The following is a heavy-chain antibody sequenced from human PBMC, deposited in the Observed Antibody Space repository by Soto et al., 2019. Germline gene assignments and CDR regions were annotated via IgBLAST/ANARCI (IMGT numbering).Heavy chain of an antibody. Sequence: TSETLSLTCAVYGGSFSGYYRSWIRQPPGKGLEWIGEINHSGSTNYNPSLKSRVTISVDTSKNQFSLKLSSVTAADTAVYYCARVGYYYDSSGYYLDYWGQGTLVTVSS. CDR3: ARVGYYYDSSGYYLDY. V-gene: IGHV4-34*01. J-gene: IGHJ4*02. CDR1: GGSFSGYY. CDR2: INHSGST. D-gene: IGHD3-22*01.